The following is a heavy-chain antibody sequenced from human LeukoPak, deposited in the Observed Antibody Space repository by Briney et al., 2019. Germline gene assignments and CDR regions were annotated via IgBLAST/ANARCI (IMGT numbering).Heavy chain of an antibody. V-gene: IGHV7-4-1*02. Sequence: ASVKVSCKASGYTFTSYAMNWVRQAPGQGLEWMGWIDTNTGNPTYAQGFTGRFVFSLDTSVSTAYLQISSLKAEDTAVYYCARGDSDYVWGSYRQFPEGYWGQGTLVTVSS. CDR1: GYTFTSYA. CDR2: IDTNTGNP. CDR3: ARGDSDYVWGSYRQFPEGY. J-gene: IGHJ4*02. D-gene: IGHD3-16*02.